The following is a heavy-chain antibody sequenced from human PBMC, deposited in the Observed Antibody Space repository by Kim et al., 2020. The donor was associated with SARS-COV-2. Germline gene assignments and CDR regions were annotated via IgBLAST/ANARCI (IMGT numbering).Heavy chain of an antibody. J-gene: IGHJ6*02. CDR2: IYPGDSDT. D-gene: IGHD6-6*01. CDR3: ARQGSSYYHYYYYGMDV. V-gene: IGHV5-51*01. CDR1: GYSFTSYW. Sequence: GESLKISCKGSGYSFTSYWIGWVRQMPGKGLEWMGIIYPGDSDTRYSPSFQGQVTISADKSISTAYLQWSSLKASDTAMYYCARQGSSYYHYYYYGMDVWGQGTTVTVSS.